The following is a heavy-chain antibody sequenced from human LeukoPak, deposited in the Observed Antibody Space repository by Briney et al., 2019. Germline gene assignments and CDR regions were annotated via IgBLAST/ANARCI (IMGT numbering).Heavy chain of an antibody. Sequence: GGSLRLSCAPSGFTFSDYYMYWIRQAPGKGLEWLSYISHTSSHTNYADSVKGRFTISRDNAKNSLYLQMNGLRADDTAVYYCARGGIYYFDFWGQGTLVTVSS. CDR3: ARGGIYYFDF. J-gene: IGHJ4*02. CDR1: GFTFSDYY. D-gene: IGHD6-13*01. CDR2: ISHTSSHT. V-gene: IGHV3-11*06.